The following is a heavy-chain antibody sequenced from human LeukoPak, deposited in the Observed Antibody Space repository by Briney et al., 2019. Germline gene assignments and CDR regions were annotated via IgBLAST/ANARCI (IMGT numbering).Heavy chain of an antibody. V-gene: IGHV3-9*01. D-gene: IGHD3-10*01. J-gene: IGHJ4*02. CDR2: ISWNSGTK. Sequence: PGRSLRLSCVASGFTFDDYAMHWVRQAPGKGLEWVSGISWNSGTKGYADSVKGRFTISRDDAKNSLYLQMNSLSPEDTALYYCAKDLRNYYGSGSIVDCWGQGTLVTVSS. CDR1: GFTFDDYA. CDR3: AKDLRNYYGSGSIVDC.